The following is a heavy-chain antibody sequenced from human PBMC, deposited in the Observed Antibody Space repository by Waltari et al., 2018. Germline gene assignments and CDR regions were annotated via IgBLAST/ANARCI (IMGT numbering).Heavy chain of an antibody. CDR1: GGTFSSSA. CDR2: IIPIFVTA. J-gene: IGHJ6*02. Sequence: QVQLVQSGAEVKKPGSSVNVSCKASGGTFSSSATRWLRQAPGHGLASMGSIIPIFVTANYAQKFQGRVTITADKSTSTAYMELSSLRSEDTAVYYWARVKGRERIYYYYGMDVWGQGTTVTVSS. D-gene: IGHD1-1*01. V-gene: IGHV1-69*08. CDR3: ARVKGRERIYYYYGMDV.